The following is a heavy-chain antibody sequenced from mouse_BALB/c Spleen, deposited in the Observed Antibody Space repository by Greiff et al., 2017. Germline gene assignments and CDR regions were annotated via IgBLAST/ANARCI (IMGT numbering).Heavy chain of an antibody. V-gene: IGHV1S22*01. CDR1: GYTFTSYW. D-gene: IGHD4-1*01. CDR2: IYPGSGST. CDR3: TRSWDGRGYNAMDY. Sequence: LQQPGSELVRPGASVKLSCKASGYTFTSYWMHWVKQRPGQGLEWIGNIYPGSGSTNFNEKFKSKATLTVDKSSSTAYMQLSSLTSEDSAVYYCTRSWDGRGYNAMDYWGQGTSVTVSS. J-gene: IGHJ4*01.